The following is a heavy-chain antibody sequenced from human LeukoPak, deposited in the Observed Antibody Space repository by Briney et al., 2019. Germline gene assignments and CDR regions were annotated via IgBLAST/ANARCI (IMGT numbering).Heavy chain of an antibody. CDR3: ARDGRFMAEEAFDI. CDR1: GGSISSYY. V-gene: IGHV4-4*07. J-gene: IGHJ3*02. D-gene: IGHD1-26*01. Sequence: SETLSLTCTVSGGSISSYYWSWIRQPAGKGLEWIGRIYTSGSTNYNPSLKSRVTMSVDTSKNQFSLKLSSVTAADTAVYYCARDGRFMAEEAFDIWGQGTMVTVSS. CDR2: IYTSGST.